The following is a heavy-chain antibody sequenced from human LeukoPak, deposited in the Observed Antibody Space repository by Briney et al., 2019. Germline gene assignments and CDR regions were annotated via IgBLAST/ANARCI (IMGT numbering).Heavy chain of an antibody. CDR2: IYYSGST. CDR3: ARAAFGANMNNWFDP. CDR1: GGSISSYY. J-gene: IGHJ5*02. V-gene: IGHV4-59*01. D-gene: IGHD3-10*01. Sequence: PSETLSLTCTVSGGSISSYYWSWIRQPPGKGLEWIGYIYYSGSTNYNPSLKSRVTISVDTSKNQFSLKLSSVTAADTAVYYCARAAFGANMNNWFDPWGQGTLVTVSS.